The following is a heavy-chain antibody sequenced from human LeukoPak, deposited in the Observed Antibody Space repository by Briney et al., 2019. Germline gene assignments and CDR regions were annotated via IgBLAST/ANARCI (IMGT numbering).Heavy chain of an antibody. CDR1: GFTFSSYA. V-gene: IGHV3-23*01. J-gene: IGHJ4*02. CDR3: AKDFYYYDSSGYYTVTYYFDY. D-gene: IGHD3-22*01. CDR2: ISGSGGST. Sequence: PGGSLRLSCAASGFTFSSYAMSWVRQAPGKGLEWVSAISGSGGSTYYADSVKGRFTISRDNSKNTLYLQMNSLRAEDTAVYYCAKDFYYYDSSGYYTVTYYFDYWGQGTLVTVSS.